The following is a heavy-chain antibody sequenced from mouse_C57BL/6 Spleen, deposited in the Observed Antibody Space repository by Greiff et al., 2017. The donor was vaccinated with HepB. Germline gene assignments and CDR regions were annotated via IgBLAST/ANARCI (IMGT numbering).Heavy chain of an antibody. Sequence: VQLQQSGPELVKPGASVKISCKASGYAFSSSWMNWVKQRPGKGLEWIGRIYPGDGDTNYNGKFKGKATLTADKSSSTAYMQLSSLTSEESAVYFCARLGMYYGSDYAMDYWGQGTSVTVSS. CDR3: ARLGMYYGSDYAMDY. V-gene: IGHV1-82*01. CDR2: IYPGDGDT. CDR1: GYAFSSSW. J-gene: IGHJ4*01. D-gene: IGHD1-1*01.